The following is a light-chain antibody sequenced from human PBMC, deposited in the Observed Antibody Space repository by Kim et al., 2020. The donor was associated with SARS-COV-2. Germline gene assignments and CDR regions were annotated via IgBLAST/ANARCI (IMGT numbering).Light chain of an antibody. CDR2: ANI. Sequence: QRVTIYCTGSSSNSGAGYDVHWYQQCPGTAPKLLIYANINRTSGVPDRFSGSKSGTSASLAIIGLQAEDEADYYCQSYDSSLSGVVFGGGTKLTVL. CDR1: SSNSGAGYD. J-gene: IGLJ2*01. CDR3: QSYDSSLSGVV. V-gene: IGLV1-40*01.